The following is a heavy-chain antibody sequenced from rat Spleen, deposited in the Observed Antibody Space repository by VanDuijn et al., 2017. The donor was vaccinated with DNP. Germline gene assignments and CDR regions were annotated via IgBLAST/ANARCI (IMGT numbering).Heavy chain of an antibody. Sequence: EVQLVESGGGLVQPGRSMTLSCAASGFSVSDYYMAWVRQAQSTGLEWVASISTGRGTTYYRDSVTGRLTISRDNSKNTLYLAVDSLRSDDTATYYCARHMDTGPYYAMDVWGQGISVTVSS. CDR3: ARHMDTGPYYAMDV. CDR2: ISTGRGTT. CDR1: GFSVSDYY. V-gene: IGHV5-25*01. J-gene: IGHJ4*01. D-gene: IGHD4-1*01.